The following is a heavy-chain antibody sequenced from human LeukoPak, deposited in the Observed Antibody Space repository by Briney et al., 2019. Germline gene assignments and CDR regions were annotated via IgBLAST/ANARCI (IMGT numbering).Heavy chain of an antibody. CDR3: ARDGPQVPRLWMDV. J-gene: IGHJ6*04. V-gene: IGHV1-2*02. Sequence: APVKVSCKASEYTFSNYYIHWVRQAPGQGLEWMGILNPSRDSTKYAQKFQGRVTMTRDTSISTAYMELSRLRSDDTAVYYCARDGPQVPRLWMDVWGKGTTVTVSS. CDR2: LNPSRDST. CDR1: EYTFSNYY.